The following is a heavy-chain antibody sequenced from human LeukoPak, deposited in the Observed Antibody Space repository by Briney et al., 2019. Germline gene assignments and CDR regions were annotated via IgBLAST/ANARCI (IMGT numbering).Heavy chain of an antibody. CDR2: ISSNGSTI. Sequence: PGWSLRLSCAASGFTFSDYYMSWLRQAPGKGLEWVSYISSNGSTIYYADSVKGRFTISRDNAKNSLYLQMNSLRAEDTAVYYCARVGPDCSSTSCYRYYYYYMDVWGKGTTVTISS. CDR1: GFTFSDYY. V-gene: IGHV3-11*01. J-gene: IGHJ6*03. CDR3: ARVGPDCSSTSCYRYYYYYMDV. D-gene: IGHD2-2*01.